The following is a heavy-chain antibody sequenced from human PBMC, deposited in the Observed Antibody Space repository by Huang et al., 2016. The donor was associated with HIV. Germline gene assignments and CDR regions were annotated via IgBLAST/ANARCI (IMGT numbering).Heavy chain of an antibody. CDR3: ARGQLGSYGDYDVLY. CDR2: IIPMLGTP. V-gene: IGHV1-69*13. Sequence: QVQLVQSGAEVKTPGSSVKVSCKASGGTFSKYAISWVRQAPGQGLEWKGGIIPMLGTPNYERKIQGRGTITADGSTSATSVEVSSLRSEDTARYYCARGQLGSYGDYDVLYWGQGTLVTVSS. D-gene: IGHD4-17*01. CDR1: GGTFSKYA. J-gene: IGHJ4*02.